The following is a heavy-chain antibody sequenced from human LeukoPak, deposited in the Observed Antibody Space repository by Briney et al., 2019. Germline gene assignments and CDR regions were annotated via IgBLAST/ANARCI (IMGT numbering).Heavy chain of an antibody. CDR3: ARSGGIPSNFDY. Sequence: SETLSLTCTVSGGSISSYYRSWIRQPPGKGLEWIGYIYYSGSTNYNPSLKSRVTISVDTSKNQFSLKLSSVTAADTAVYYCARSGGIPSNFDYWGQGTLVTVSS. CDR2: IYYSGST. V-gene: IGHV4-59*08. D-gene: IGHD3-16*01. J-gene: IGHJ4*02. CDR1: GGSISSYY.